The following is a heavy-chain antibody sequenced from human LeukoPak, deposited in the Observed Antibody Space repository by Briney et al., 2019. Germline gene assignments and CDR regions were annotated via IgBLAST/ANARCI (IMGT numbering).Heavy chain of an antibody. V-gene: IGHV4-59*08. D-gene: IGHD3-22*01. CDR1: GDSITSYY. CDR3: ARLLPDLRYDTSGRYTRSFDV. J-gene: IGHJ3*01. Sequence: SETLGLTCGVSGDSITSYYWRWVRQHPGKGLEWIGYSYYRGSSNYNPSLRSRATISVDPSKTQFSLHLNSVTAADTAVYYCARLLPDLRYDTSGRYTRSFDVWGQGTLVTVSS. CDR2: SYYRGSS.